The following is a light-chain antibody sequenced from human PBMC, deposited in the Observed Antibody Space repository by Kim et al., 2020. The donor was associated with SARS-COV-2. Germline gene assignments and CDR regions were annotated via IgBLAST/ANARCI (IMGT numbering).Light chain of an antibody. J-gene: IGKJ5*01. V-gene: IGKV1-39*01. Sequence: SAAVGDRVTITCQASQCISMDLNWYQQRQENAPKLLIYTASSLQRGVPSRCSGSGSGTDFTLTITCLQPEDFATYYCQQSYASPTIGQGTRLEIK. CDR1: QCISMD. CDR3: QQSYASPT. CDR2: TAS.